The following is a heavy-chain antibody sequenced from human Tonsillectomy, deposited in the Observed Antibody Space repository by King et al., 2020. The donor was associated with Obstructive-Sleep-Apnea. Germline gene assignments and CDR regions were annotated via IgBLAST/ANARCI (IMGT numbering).Heavy chain of an antibody. CDR2: IYNNGST. V-gene: IGHV4-39*01. J-gene: IGHJ4*02. CDR1: GGSISSSSFS. Sequence: PLQESGPGLVKPSETLSLTCTVSGGSISSSSFSWGWIRQPPGQGLEWIGNIYNNGSTYYNASPKSRVTISVDTSKNQFSLKLRSVTAADTAVYFCARTRHFDWVSPFDFWGQGTLVTVSS. CDR3: ARTRHFDWVSPFDF. D-gene: IGHD3-9*01.